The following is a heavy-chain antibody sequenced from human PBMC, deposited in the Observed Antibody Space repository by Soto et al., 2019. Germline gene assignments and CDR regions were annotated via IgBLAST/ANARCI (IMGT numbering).Heavy chain of an antibody. CDR1: GGSISSGGYY. CDR2: IYYSGST. CDR3: ARDRCSSTSCYVGHDAFVI. V-gene: IGHV4-31*03. Sequence: QVQLQESGPGLVKPSQTLSLTCTVSGGSISSGGYYWSWIRQHPGKGLEWIGYIYYSGSTYYNPSSKSRVTISVDTSRNQFCLKLSSVAAADTAVSYCARDRCSSTSCYVGHDAFVIWGQGTMVTVSS. D-gene: IGHD2-2*01. J-gene: IGHJ3*02.